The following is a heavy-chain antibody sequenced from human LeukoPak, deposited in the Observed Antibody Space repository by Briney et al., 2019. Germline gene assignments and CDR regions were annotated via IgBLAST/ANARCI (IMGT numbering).Heavy chain of an antibody. Sequence: PGGSLRLSCVASGFTFSSYGMHWVRQAPGKGLEWVAFIRYDGSNKYYADSVKGRFTISRDNSKDTLYLQMNSLRVEDTAIYYCAKTRGGSLHDGFDIWGQGAMVAVSS. D-gene: IGHD3-16*01. CDR3: AKTRGGSLHDGFDI. J-gene: IGHJ3*02. CDR2: IRYDGSNK. CDR1: GFTFSSYG. V-gene: IGHV3-30*02.